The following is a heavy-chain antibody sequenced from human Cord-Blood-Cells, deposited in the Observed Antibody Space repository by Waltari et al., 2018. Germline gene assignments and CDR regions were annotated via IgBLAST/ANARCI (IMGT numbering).Heavy chain of an antibody. J-gene: IGHJ4*02. V-gene: IGHV3-74*01. CDR1: GFTFSSYW. CDR3: ARVAAAGPDY. Sequence: EVQLVESGGGLVQPGGSLRPSCAASGFTFSSYWMHWVRQAPGKGLVWVSRINSEGSSTSYADSGKGRFTISRDNAKNTLYLQMNSLRAEDTAVYYCARVAAAGPDYWGQGTLVTVSS. D-gene: IGHD6-13*01. CDR2: INSEGSST.